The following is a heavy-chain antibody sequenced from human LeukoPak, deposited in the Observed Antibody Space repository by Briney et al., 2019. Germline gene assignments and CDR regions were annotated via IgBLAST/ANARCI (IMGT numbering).Heavy chain of an antibody. CDR3: ARGDSYSSSLAYYYMDV. CDR1: GFTFSDYY. Sequence: GGSLRLSCAASGFTFSDYYMSWIRQAPGKGLEWVSSISSSSIYIYYADSVKGRFTISRDNAKNSLYLQMNSLRAEDTAVYYCARGDSYSSSLAYYYMDVWGKGTTVTVSS. D-gene: IGHD6-6*01. V-gene: IGHV3-11*06. CDR2: ISSSSIYI. J-gene: IGHJ6*03.